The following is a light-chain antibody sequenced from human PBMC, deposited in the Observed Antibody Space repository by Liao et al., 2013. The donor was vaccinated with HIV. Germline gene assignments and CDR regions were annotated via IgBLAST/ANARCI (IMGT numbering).Light chain of an antibody. V-gene: IGLV3-1*01. Sequence: SYALTQPPSVSVSPGQTASITCSGDKLGYKYASWYQQKPAQSPLLVIYQDSKRPSGIPERFSGSNSWNTATLTISGTQAMDEAVYYCQAWDSITAVFGGGTRLTVL. CDR2: QDS. CDR3: QAWDSITAV. J-gene: IGLJ2*01. CDR1: KLGYKY.